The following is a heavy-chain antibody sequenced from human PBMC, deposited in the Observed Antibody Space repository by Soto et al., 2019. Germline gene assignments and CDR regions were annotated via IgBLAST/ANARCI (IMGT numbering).Heavy chain of an antibody. CDR2: ITGSGGST. Sequence: EVQLLESGGGLVQPGGSLRLSCAASGFTFSTYAMIWVRLAPGKGLEWVSVITGSGGSTYYADSVKGRFSISRDTSKNTLFLQMNSLRAEDTAVYYCAKDRYGDYGGIDYWGQGTMVTVSS. CDR1: GFTFSTYA. CDR3: AKDRYGDYGGIDY. J-gene: IGHJ4*02. D-gene: IGHD4-17*01. V-gene: IGHV3-23*01.